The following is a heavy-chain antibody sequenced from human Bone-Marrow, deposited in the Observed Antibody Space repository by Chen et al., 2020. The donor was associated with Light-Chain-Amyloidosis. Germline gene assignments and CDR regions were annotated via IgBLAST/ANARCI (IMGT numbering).Heavy chain of an antibody. CDR1: GYAFTTYY. D-gene: IGHD3-3*01. CDR3: ARVFRVGITVFDY. Sequence: QVQLVQSGAEVKKPGASVKVSCRASGYAFTTYYIHWVRQAPGQGLEWMGIIYPGDASTSYAQKFQGRVTMTRDTSTSTVYMELSSLRSEDTAVYYCARVFRVGITVFDYWGQGTLVTVSS. CDR2: IYPGDAST. V-gene: IGHV1-46*01. J-gene: IGHJ4*02.